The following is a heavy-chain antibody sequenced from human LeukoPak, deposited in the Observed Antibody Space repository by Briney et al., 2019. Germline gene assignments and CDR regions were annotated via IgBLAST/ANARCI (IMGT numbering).Heavy chain of an antibody. CDR1: GFTFSSYW. CDR2: IKQDGSEK. Sequence: PGGSLRLSCAASGFTFSSYWMSWVRQAPGKGLEWVANIKQDGSEKYYVDSVKGRFTISRGNAKNSLYLQMNSLRAEDTAVYYCARDRGLYCSSTSCLNWFDPWGQGTLVTVSS. J-gene: IGHJ5*02. D-gene: IGHD2-2*01. V-gene: IGHV3-7*01. CDR3: ARDRGLYCSSTSCLNWFDP.